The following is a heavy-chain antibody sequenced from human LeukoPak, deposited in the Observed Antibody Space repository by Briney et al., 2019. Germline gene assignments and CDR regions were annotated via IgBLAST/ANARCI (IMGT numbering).Heavy chain of an antibody. D-gene: IGHD1-26*01. J-gene: IGHJ4*02. CDR1: GFTFSSYS. V-gene: IGHV3-48*04. Sequence: PGGSLRLSCAASGFTFSSYSMNWVRQAPGKGLEWVSYISSSSSTIYYTDSVKGRITISRDNAKNSLYLQMNSLRAEDTAVYYCARGSIVGATTGGQGTLVTVSS. CDR2: ISSSSSTI. CDR3: ARGSIVGATT.